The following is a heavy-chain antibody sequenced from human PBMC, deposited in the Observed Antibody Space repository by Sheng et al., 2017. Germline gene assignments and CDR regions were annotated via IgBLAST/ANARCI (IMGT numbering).Heavy chain of an antibody. Sequence: EVQLLESGGGLVQTGGSLRLSCAASGFTFSSYAMLWVRQAPGKGLEWVSTVSGSGVGTHFADSVRGRFTISRDNSKNTLSLQMTSLRVDDTAVYYCAKDDTYCGDECFSSEYFQHFGPGTLVTVSS. V-gene: IGHV3-23*01. D-gene: IGHD2-21*01. J-gene: IGHJ1*01. CDR2: VSGSGVGT. CDR1: GFTFSSYA. CDR3: AKDDTYCGDECFSSEYFQH.